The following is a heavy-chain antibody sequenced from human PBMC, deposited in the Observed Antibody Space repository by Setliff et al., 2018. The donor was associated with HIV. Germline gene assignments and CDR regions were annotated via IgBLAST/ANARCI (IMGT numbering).Heavy chain of an antibody. D-gene: IGHD4-17*01. CDR3: SRVGYGDYLYYYYYYMDV. Sequence: ASVKVSCKASGYTFTDYYIHWVRQAPGQGLEWLGWINAASGGTNYAQNFQGRVTVTTDTSINTAYVELNSLKSDDTDRYYCSRVGYGDYLYYYYYYMDVWGNGTTVTVSS. CDR2: INAASGGT. CDR1: GYTFTDYY. V-gene: IGHV1-2*02. J-gene: IGHJ6*03.